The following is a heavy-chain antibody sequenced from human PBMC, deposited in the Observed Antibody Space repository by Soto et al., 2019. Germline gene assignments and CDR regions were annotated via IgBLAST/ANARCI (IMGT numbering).Heavy chain of an antibody. D-gene: IGHD1-7*01. CDR1: GFTFGSHG. Sequence: GGSLRLSCAASGFTFGSHGVSWVRQAPGKGLEWVSAIGTGDGTYYADSVKGRFTISRDNSKTTVYLHMNSLRADDTAVYYCAKENWNFKMFDPWGQGTLVTVSS. V-gene: IGHV3-23*01. CDR3: AKENWNFKMFDP. CDR2: IGTGDGT. J-gene: IGHJ5*02.